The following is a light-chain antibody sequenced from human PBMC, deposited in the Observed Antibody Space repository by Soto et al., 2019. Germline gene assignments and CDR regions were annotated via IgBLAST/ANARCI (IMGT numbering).Light chain of an antibody. CDR2: AVS. J-gene: IGKJ3*01. Sequence: EIVFTQSPGTLSLSPGERATLSCRASQTITLNYLAWYQQKPGQAPRPLIFAVSTRAAGIPDKFSGSGSGTDFTLTISSLEPEDFAVYYCQQYGSSPFTFGPGSKVDIK. V-gene: IGKV3-20*01. CDR3: QQYGSSPFT. CDR1: QTITLNY.